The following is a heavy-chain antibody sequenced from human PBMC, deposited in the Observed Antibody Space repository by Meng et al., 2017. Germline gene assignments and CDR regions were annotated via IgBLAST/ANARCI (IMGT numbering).Heavy chain of an antibody. D-gene: IGHD3-16*01. V-gene: IGHV4-61*01. Sequence: QVQLQEPGPGSVRPSESLSLTCTVSGDSVTVGSHYWSWIRQPPGKGLEWIGYIDYGGSTSYNPSLRSRVTISVDTSNNQFSLKLSSVTAADTAVFYCARTRGDYYFDYWGQGTLVTVSS. CDR2: IDYGGST. CDR1: GDSVTVGSHY. J-gene: IGHJ4*02. CDR3: ARTRGDYYFDY.